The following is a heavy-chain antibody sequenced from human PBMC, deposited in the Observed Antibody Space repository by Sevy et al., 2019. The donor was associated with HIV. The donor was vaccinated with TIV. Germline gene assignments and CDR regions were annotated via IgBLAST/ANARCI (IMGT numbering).Heavy chain of an antibody. V-gene: IGHV3-48*02. Sequence: GGSLRLSCAASGFTFSSYSMNWVRQAPGKGLEWVSYINSSSSTIYYADSVKGRFTISRDNAKNSLYLQMNSLGDEDTAVYYCARGDVDTAMYTLNYYYGMDVWGQGTTVTVSS. CDR2: INSSSSTI. CDR3: ARGDVDTAMYTLNYYYGMDV. J-gene: IGHJ6*02. CDR1: GFTFSSYS. D-gene: IGHD5-18*01.